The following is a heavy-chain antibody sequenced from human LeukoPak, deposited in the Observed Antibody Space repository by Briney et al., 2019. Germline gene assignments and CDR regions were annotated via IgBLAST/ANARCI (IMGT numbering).Heavy chain of an antibody. CDR1: GGPISGWY. CDR3: ASYGHSSSWVDY. V-gene: IGHV4-59*01. CDR2: LYHSGSP. Sequence: PSQTLSLTCTVSGGPISGWYSSWIRQPAGKGLEGIGSLYHSGSPNYHPSLKSRVTISVDTSKNQFSLKLTSVTAAAAAVYYCASYGHSSSWVDYWGQGTLVTVSS. D-gene: IGHD6-13*01. J-gene: IGHJ4*02.